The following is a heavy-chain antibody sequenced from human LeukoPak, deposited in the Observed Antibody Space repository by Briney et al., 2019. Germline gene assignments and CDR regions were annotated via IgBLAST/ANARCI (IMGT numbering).Heavy chain of an antibody. Sequence: SETLSLTCTVSGGSISSGGYYWSWIRQPPGKGLEWIGYIYYSGSTNYNPSLKSRVTISVDTSKNQFSLKLSSVTAADTAVYYCARTRRPYGDYVGDYFDYWGQGTLVTVSS. CDR2: IYYSGST. J-gene: IGHJ4*02. CDR3: ARTRRPYGDYVGDYFDY. CDR1: GGSISSGGYY. D-gene: IGHD4-17*01. V-gene: IGHV4-61*08.